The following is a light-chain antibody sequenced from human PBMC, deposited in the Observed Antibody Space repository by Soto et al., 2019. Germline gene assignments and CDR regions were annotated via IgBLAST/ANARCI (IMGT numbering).Light chain of an antibody. CDR2: VNI. Sequence: QSVLTQPPSVSGALGQRVTISCTGDSSNIGAGYDVHWYQQLPGTAPKLLIYVNINRPSGVPDRFSASRSDSSASLAITGLQAEDEADYYCQSYDSSLRVLFGGGTKVTVL. CDR3: QSYDSSLRVL. J-gene: IGLJ2*01. CDR1: SSNIGAGYD. V-gene: IGLV1-40*01.